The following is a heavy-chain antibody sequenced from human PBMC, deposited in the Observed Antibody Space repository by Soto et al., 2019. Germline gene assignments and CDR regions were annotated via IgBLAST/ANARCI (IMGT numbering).Heavy chain of an antibody. Sequence: SETLSVTWTFSGFYMISYYWSLIRQPPGRGLEWIGFIYYAGSTKYNPSLNSRVTISVDTSKNQFSLTVSSVTAADTAVYYCARPTYYYDSSGPPGYRGQGTLVTVSS. CDR3: ARPTYYYDSSGPPGY. V-gene: IGHV4-59*08. CDR1: GFYMISYY. CDR2: IYYAGST. D-gene: IGHD3-22*01. J-gene: IGHJ4*02.